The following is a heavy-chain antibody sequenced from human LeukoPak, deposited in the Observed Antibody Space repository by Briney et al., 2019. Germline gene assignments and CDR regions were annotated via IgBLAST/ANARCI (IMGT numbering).Heavy chain of an antibody. CDR3: ARRGSLTSDAVDI. J-gene: IGHJ3*02. V-gene: IGHV5-51*01. CDR2: IYPGDSNT. D-gene: IGHD3-9*01. Sequence: GESLKISCKASGYTFSNYWDGWVRQIPGKGLEWMGIIYPGDSNTRYSPSFEGQVLISADKSISTVYLHWGSLKASDTAMYFCARRGSLTSDAVDIWGQGTLVSV. CDR1: GYTFSNYW.